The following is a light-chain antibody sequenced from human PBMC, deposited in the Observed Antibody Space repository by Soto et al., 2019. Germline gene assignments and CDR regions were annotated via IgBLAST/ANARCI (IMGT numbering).Light chain of an antibody. CDR2: DVN. Sequence: QSALTQPASVSGSPGQSITDACTGTSSDIGGSTYVSWYQQHPGKAPRLIIYDVNNRPSGVAARFSASKSGNTASLTISGLQAEDEADYYCTSYTRSGLYVFGTGTKLTVL. V-gene: IGLV2-14*01. CDR3: TSYTRSGLYV. J-gene: IGLJ1*01. CDR1: SSDIGGSTY.